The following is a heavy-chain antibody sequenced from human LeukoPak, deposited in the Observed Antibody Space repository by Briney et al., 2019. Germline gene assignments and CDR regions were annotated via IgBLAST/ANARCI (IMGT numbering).Heavy chain of an antibody. V-gene: IGHV3-23*01. CDR3: AKDGAWLRFDD. CDR2: ISGSGGST. CDR1: GFTFSSYG. J-gene: IGHJ4*02. D-gene: IGHD5-12*01. Sequence: GGSLRLSCAASGFTFSSYGMSWVRQAPGKGLEWVSAISGSGGSTYYADSVKGRFTISRDNSKNTLYLQMNNLRAEDTAVYYCAKDGAWLRFDDWGQGILVTVSS.